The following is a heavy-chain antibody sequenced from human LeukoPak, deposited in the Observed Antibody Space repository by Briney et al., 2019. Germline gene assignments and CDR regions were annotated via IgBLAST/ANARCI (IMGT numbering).Heavy chain of an antibody. CDR1: GFTFSNYG. CDR3: VKEGFGNYYSAYFDY. Sequence: RGSLRLSCAASGFTFSNYGMQWVRQAPGKGLEWVAVISYEGSTSYYADSVKGRFTISRDNSMSTLILQMNGLRSEDTAVYYCVKEGFGNYYSAYFDYWGQGTLVTVSS. CDR2: ISYEGSTS. D-gene: IGHD1-26*01. V-gene: IGHV3-30*18. J-gene: IGHJ4*02.